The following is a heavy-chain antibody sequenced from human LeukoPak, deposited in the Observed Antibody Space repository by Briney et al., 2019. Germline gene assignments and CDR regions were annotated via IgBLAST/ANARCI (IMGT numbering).Heavy chain of an antibody. J-gene: IGHJ4*02. D-gene: IGHD3-22*01. CDR1: GFTFSSYA. CDR3: AKEYTMIVVDRTGGFDY. Sequence: GGSLRLSCAASGFTFSSYAMSWVRQAPGKGLEWVSAISGSGGSTYYADSVKGRFTISRDNSKNTLYLQMNSLRAEDTAVYYCAKEYTMIVVDRTGGFDYWGQGTLVTVSS. CDR2: ISGSGGST. V-gene: IGHV3-23*01.